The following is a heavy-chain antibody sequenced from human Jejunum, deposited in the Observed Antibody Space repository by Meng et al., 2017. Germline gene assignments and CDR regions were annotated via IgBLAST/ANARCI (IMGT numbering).Heavy chain of an antibody. Sequence: GESLKISCAASGFTFTNYAMTWVRQAPGKGLEWVSGITGRVGGGSTFYTDSVKGRFTISRDNSKNTLYLHMDSLRPEDTAVYYCAKSSSSSYNADFDSWGQGNRVNVAS. CDR3: AKSSSSSYNADFDS. D-gene: IGHD2-2*01. CDR2: ITGRVGGGST. J-gene: IGHJ4*02. V-gene: IGHV3-23*01. CDR1: GFTFTNYA.